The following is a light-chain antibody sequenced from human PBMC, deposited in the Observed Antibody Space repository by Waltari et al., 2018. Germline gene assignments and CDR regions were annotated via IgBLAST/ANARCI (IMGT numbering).Light chain of an antibody. Sequence: EIVLTQSPGTLSLSPGERATLSCRASQSVSNSYLAWYQQKPGQTPRLLIYCASSRATGIPDRFSGSGSGTDFTLTISRLEPEDFAVYYCQQYGSSPLLTFGPGTKVEVK. J-gene: IGKJ3*01. CDR3: QQYGSSPLLT. CDR1: QSVSNSY. V-gene: IGKV3-20*01. CDR2: CAS.